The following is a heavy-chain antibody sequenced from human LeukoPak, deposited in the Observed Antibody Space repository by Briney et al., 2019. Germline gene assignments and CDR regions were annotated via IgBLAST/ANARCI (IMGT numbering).Heavy chain of an antibody. CDR1: GGSFSGYY. J-gene: IGHJ4*02. CDR2: INHSGST. V-gene: IGHV4-34*01. D-gene: IGHD3-22*01. Sequence: PSETLSLTCAVYGGSFSGYYWSWIRQPPGKGLEWIGEINHSGSTNYNPSLKSRVTISVDTSKNQFSLKLSSVTAADTAVYYCARGRRHHSNYDSSGYWRPFDYWGQGTLVTVPS. CDR3: ARGRRHHSNYDSSGYWRPFDY.